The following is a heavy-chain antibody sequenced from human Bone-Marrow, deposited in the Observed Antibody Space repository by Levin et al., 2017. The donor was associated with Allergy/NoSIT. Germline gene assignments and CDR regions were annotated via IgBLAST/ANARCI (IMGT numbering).Heavy chain of an antibody. CDR1: GGSISSYY. J-gene: IGHJ5*02. CDR2: IYYSGST. V-gene: IGHV4-59*08. D-gene: IGHD4-11*01. Sequence: SETLSLTCTVSGGSISSYYWSWIRQPPGKGLEWIGYIYYSGSTNYNPSLKSRVTISVDTSKNQFSLKLSSLTAADTAVYYCARSGDYSNIWFDPWGQGTLVTVSS. CDR3: ARSGDYSNIWFDP.